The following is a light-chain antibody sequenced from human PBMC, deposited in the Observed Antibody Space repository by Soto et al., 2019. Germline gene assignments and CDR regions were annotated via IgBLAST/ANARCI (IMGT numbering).Light chain of an antibody. CDR3: QQYRSSPPEFT. J-gene: IGKJ3*01. CDR1: QTISSNY. V-gene: IGKV3-20*01. CDR2: GAS. Sequence: EIVLTQSPGTLSLSAGERATLSCRASQTISSNYLAWYQQKPGQAPRLLIFGASYRATVIPDRFSGSGSGTDFTLTSSRLEPEDCAVYYCQQYRSSPPEFTFGPGTKVDIK.